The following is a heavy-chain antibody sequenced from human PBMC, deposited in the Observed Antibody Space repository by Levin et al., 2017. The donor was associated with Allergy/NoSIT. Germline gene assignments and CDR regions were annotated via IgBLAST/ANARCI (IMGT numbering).Heavy chain of an antibody. V-gene: IGHV3-49*03. CDR3: SKALHGPVGLWYFDF. CDR2: ITSGGAG. Sequence: GESLKISCTGSGFSFGDFVMSWYRQAPGKGLEWLTYITSGGAGAYAASVEGRFFVSRDDSKSTVYLQMNSLRTEDTAVYYCSKALHGPVGLWYFDFRGQGTLVTVSS. J-gene: IGHJ4*02. D-gene: IGHD3/OR15-3a*01. CDR1: GFSFGDFV.